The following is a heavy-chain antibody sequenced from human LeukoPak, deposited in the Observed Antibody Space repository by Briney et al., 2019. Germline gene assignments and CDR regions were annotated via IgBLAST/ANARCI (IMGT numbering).Heavy chain of an antibody. D-gene: IGHD4-17*01. V-gene: IGHV3-43*01. Sequence: GGSLRLSCAASGFTFDDYPMHWVRQAPGKGLEWVSLISWDGGSTYYAVSVKGRFTISRDNSKNSLYLQMNSLRTEDTALYYCAKADDYGDYYFDYWGQGTLVTVSS. CDR2: ISWDGGST. CDR1: GFTFDDYP. J-gene: IGHJ4*02. CDR3: AKADDYGDYYFDY.